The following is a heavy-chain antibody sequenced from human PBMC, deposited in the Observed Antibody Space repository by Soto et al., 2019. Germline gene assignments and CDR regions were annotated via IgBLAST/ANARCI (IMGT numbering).Heavy chain of an antibody. CDR2: IIPIFGTA. D-gene: IGHD2-2*01. Sequence: QVQLVQSGAEVKKPGSSVKVSCKASGGTFSSYAISWVRQAPGQGLEWMGGIIPIFGTANYAQKFQGRVTINADESTSRAYMELSGLRSEEEAVYYCARSLVVPAAPPYFDMDVWCQGTTVTVSS. CDR3: ARSLVVPAAPPYFDMDV. V-gene: IGHV1-69*01. J-gene: IGHJ6*02. CDR1: GGTFSSYA.